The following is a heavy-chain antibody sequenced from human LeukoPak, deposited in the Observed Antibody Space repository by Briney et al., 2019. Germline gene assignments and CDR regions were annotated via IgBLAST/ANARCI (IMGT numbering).Heavy chain of an antibody. CDR2: IDQDGSEK. CDR1: GVIFNQYW. CDR3: ARGRFSYDNTGYSSFYY. J-gene: IGHJ4*02. V-gene: IGHV3-7*01. Sequence: GGSLRLSCAASGVIFNQYWMSWVRQAPRRGLEWVANIDQDGSEKHYVDSVKGRFTISRDNARNSLYLQMNSLRAEDTAVYYCARGRFSYDNTGYSSFYYWGQGTLVTVSS. D-gene: IGHD3-22*01.